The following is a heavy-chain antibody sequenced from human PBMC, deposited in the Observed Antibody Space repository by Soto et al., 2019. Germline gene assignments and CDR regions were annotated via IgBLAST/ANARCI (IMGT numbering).Heavy chain of an antibody. CDR1: GYTFTSYG. CDR2: ISAYNGNT. Sequence: ASVKVSCKASGYTFTSYGISWVRQAPGQGLEWMGWISAYNGNTNYAQKFQGRVTMTTDTSTSTAYMELRSLRSDDTAVYYCARDGAAMVFSQIDYWGQGTLVTVSS. V-gene: IGHV1-18*04. J-gene: IGHJ4*02. CDR3: ARDGAAMVFSQIDY. D-gene: IGHD5-18*01.